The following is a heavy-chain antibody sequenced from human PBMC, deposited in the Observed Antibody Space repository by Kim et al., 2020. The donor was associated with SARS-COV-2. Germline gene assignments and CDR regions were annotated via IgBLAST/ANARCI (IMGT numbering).Heavy chain of an antibody. Sequence: KTTYSQTFQGRVTIPRDTSAHTAYMELSSLTSEDTAVYYCARDMNPTVYDYWGQGTLVTVSS. CDR3: ARDMNPTVYDY. D-gene: IGHD4-4*01. CDR2: KT. V-gene: IGHV1-3*01. J-gene: IGHJ4*02.